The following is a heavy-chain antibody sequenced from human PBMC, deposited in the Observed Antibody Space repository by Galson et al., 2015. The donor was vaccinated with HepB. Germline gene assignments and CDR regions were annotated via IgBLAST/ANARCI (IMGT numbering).Heavy chain of an antibody. J-gene: IGHJ5*02. CDR2: INHSGST. CDR3: ARGRRYSSSWNSPNRAGWFDP. D-gene: IGHD6-13*01. V-gene: IGHV4-34*01. Sequence: LSLTCAVYGGSFSGYYWSWIRQPPGKGLEWIGEINHSGSTNYNPSLKSRVTISVDTSKNQFSLKLSSVTAADTAVYYCARGRRYSSSWNSPNRAGWFDPWGQGTLVTVSS. CDR1: GGSFSGYY.